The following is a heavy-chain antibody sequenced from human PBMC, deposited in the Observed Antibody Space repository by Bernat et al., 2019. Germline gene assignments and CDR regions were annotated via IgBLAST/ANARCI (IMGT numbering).Heavy chain of an antibody. CDR3: AKVLGYL. CDR1: GFTFSSYA. Sequence: EVQLLESGGGLVQPGGSLRLSCPASGFTFSSYAMSSVRQAPGKGLEWVAAISGSGGSTYYADSVKGRFTIASDNSEDTQYPQRDSLRVEDTGVYYSAKVLGYLWGQGTLVTVSS. J-gene: IGHJ4*02. CDR2: ISGSGGST. V-gene: IGHV3-23*01. D-gene: IGHD5-18*01.